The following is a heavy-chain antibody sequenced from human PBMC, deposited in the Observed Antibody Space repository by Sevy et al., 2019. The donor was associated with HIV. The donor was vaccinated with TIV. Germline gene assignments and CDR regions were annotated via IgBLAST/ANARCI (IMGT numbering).Heavy chain of an antibody. CDR1: GYTFTSYD. D-gene: IGHD3-3*01. Sequence: ASVKVSCKASGYTFTSYDITWVRQATGQGLEWMGWMNPNSGNTGYAQKFQGRVTMTRNTSISTAYMELSSLRSEDTAVYYCARGRGGVVIKVGDYWGQGTLVTVSS. CDR3: ARGRGGVVIKVGDY. V-gene: IGHV1-8*01. J-gene: IGHJ4*02. CDR2: MNPNSGNT.